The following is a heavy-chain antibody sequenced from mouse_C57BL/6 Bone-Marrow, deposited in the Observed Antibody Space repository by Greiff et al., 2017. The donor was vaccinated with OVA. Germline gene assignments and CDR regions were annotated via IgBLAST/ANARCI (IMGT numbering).Heavy chain of an antibody. CDR1: GYTFTSYW. CDR2: IDPNSGGT. Sequence: QVQLQQPGAELVKPGASVKLSCKASGYTFTSYWMHWVKQRPGRGLEWIGRIDPNSGGTKYNEKFKSKATLTVDKSSSTAYMQLSSLTSEHTAVYYCAKEKVIYYDYVYAMDHWGQGTSVTVSS. D-gene: IGHD2-4*01. V-gene: IGHV1-72*01. CDR3: AKEKVIYYDYVYAMDH. J-gene: IGHJ4*01.